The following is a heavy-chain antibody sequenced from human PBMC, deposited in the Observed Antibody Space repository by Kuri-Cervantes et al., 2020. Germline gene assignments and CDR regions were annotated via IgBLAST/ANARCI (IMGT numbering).Heavy chain of an antibody. J-gene: IGHJ4*02. D-gene: IGHD1-26*01. V-gene: IGHV4-34*01. Sequence: SETLSRTCAVYTGSFSGYYWSWIRQSPGKGLEWIGEINHSGSTNYNPSLKSRVTISVDRSKNQFSLKLSSVTAADTAVYYCARRLMGSSPKIDYWGQGTLVTVSS. CDR2: INHSGST. CDR1: TGSFSGYY. CDR3: ARRLMGSSPKIDY.